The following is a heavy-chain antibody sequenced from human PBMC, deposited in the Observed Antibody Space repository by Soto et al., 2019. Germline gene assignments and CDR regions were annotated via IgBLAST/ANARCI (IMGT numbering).Heavy chain of an antibody. CDR1: GYSFSAYW. V-gene: IGHV5-51*01. CDR2: IYPGSSES. CDR3: ARLLGGGSEFYGMHV. Sequence: GESLKISCKGSGYSFSAYWIAWVRQRPGKGLEWMGIIYPGSSESKYSPSLQGHVTFSADTSTSTAYVQWSSLKASDTAIYYCARLLGGGSEFYGMHVWGQGTTVTVSS. J-gene: IGHJ6*02. D-gene: IGHD6-25*01.